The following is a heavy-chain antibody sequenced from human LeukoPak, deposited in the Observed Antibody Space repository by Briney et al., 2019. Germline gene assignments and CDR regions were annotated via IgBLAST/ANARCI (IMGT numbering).Heavy chain of an antibody. CDR2: INHSGST. V-gene: IGHV4-34*01. D-gene: IGHD5-12*01. CDR3: ARVPSRGIVATSDY. Sequence: SETLSLTCAVYGGSFSGYYWSWIRQPPGKGLEWIGEINHSGSTNYNPSLKSRVTISVDTSKNQFSLKLSSVTAADTAVYFCARVPSRGIVATSDYWGQGTLVTVSS. J-gene: IGHJ4*02. CDR1: GGSFSGYY.